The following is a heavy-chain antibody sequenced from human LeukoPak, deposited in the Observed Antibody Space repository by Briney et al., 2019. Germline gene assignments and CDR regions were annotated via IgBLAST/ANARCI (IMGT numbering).Heavy chain of an antibody. V-gene: IGHV3-74*03. CDR3: AREHRGAGATVDY. CDR2: IESDGSTK. Sequence: GGSLRLSCAASGFTFSSHWMHWVRHAPGKGLVWVSRIESDGSTKMYADSVRGRFTISRDNAKNTLYLQMNSLRAEDTAIYYCAREHRGAGATVDYWGQGTLVTVSS. CDR1: GFTFSSHW. J-gene: IGHJ4*02. D-gene: IGHD1-26*01.